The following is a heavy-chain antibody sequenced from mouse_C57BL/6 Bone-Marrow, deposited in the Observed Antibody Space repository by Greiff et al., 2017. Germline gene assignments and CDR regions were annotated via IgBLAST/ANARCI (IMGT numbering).Heavy chain of an antibody. J-gene: IGHJ2*01. CDR2: IYPGSGNT. V-gene: IGHV1-76*01. D-gene: IGHD1-1*01. CDR3: ARRDYYGIYYFDY. CDR1: GYTFTDYY. Sequence: QVQLKESGAELVRPGASVKLSCKASGYTFTDYYINWVKQRPGQGLEWIARIYPGSGNTYYNEKFKGKATLTAEKSSSTAYMQLSSLTSEDSAVXFGARRDYYGIYYFDYWGQGTTLTVSS.